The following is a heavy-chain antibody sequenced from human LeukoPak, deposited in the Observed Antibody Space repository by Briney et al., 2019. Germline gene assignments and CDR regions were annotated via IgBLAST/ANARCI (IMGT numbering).Heavy chain of an antibody. D-gene: IGHD3-22*01. J-gene: IGHJ4*02. CDR3: ARVLSSGYYYPYYFDY. CDR1: GFTFSSYE. CDR2: ISSSGSTI. V-gene: IGHV3-48*03. Sequence: GGSLRLSCAASGFTFSSYEMNWVRQAPGKGLEWVSYISSSGSTIYYADSVKGRFTTSRDNAKNSLYLQMNSLRAEDTAVYYCARVLSSGYYYPYYFDYWGQGTLVTVSS.